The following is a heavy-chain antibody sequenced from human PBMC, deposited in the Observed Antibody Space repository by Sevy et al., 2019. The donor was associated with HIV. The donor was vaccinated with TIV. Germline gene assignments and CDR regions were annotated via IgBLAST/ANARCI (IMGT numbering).Heavy chain of an antibody. CDR2: ISYDGSNK. V-gene: IGHV3-30*03. Sequence: GGSLRLSCAASGFTFSSYGMHWVRQAPGKGLEWVAVISYDGSNKYYADSLKGRFTISRDNSKNTLYLKMNSLRAEDTAVYYCARDRRAYCYYGMDVWGQGTTVTVSS. J-gene: IGHJ6*02. CDR3: ARDRRAYCYYGMDV. CDR1: GFTFSSYG.